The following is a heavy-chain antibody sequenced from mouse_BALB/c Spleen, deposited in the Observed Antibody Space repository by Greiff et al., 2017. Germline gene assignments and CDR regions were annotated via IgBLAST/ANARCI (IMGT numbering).Heavy chain of an antibody. Sequence: EVQGVESGGGLVQPGGSLRLSCATSGFTFTDYYMSWVRQPPGKALEWLGFIRNKANGYTTEYSASVKGRFTISRDNSQSILYLQMNTLRAEDSATYYCARAQFITTVVDYFDYWGQGTTLTVSS. D-gene: IGHD1-1*01. V-gene: IGHV7-3*02. CDR1: GFTFTDYY. J-gene: IGHJ2*01. CDR2: IRNKANGYTT. CDR3: ARAQFITTVVDYFDY.